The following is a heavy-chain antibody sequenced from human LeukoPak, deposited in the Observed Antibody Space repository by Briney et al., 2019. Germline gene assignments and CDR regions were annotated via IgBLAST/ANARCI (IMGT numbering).Heavy chain of an antibody. J-gene: IGHJ4*02. CDR1: GGSISGYY. V-gene: IGHV4-38-2*02. CDR2: IYHSGST. Sequence: PSETLSLTCTVSGGSISGYYWGWIRQPPGKGLEWIGSIYHSGSTYYNPSLKSRVTISVDTSKNQFSLKLSSVTAADTAVYYCAREATVVNFDYWGQGTLVTVSS. CDR3: AREATVVNFDY. D-gene: IGHD4-23*01.